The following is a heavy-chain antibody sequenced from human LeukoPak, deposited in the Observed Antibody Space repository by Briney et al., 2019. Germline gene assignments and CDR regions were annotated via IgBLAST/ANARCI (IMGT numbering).Heavy chain of an antibody. CDR1: GFTFDDYA. CDR2: ISWNSVTI. D-gene: IGHD3-22*01. V-gene: IGHV3-9*01. CDR3: TKGTYYYDSSDYVDY. Sequence: PGRSLRLSCAASGFTFDDYAMHWVRQAPGKGLEWVSGISWNSVTIGYADSVKGRFTISRDNAKNSLYLQMNSLRTEDTAFYYCTKGTYYYDSSDYVDYWGQGTLVTVSS. J-gene: IGHJ4*02.